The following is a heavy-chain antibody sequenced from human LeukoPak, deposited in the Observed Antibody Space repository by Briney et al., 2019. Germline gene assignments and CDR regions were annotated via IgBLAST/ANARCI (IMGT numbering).Heavy chain of an antibody. D-gene: IGHD6-13*01. CDR3: ARESGISTVYAFIQH. CDR2: ISGSGVTT. CDR1: GFTFSSYA. Sequence: GGSLRLSCAASGFTFSSYAMSWVRQAPGKGLEWVSDISGSGVTTSYADSVKGRFTISRDNSKNTLFLQVNSLRADDTAVYYCARESGISTVYAFIQHWGQGTLVTVSS. J-gene: IGHJ1*01. V-gene: IGHV3-23*01.